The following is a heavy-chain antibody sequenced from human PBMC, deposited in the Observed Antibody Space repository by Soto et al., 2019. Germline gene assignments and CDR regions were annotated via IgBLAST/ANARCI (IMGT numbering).Heavy chain of an antibody. CDR2: IWYDGSNK. J-gene: IGHJ3*02. CDR1: GFTFSSYG. D-gene: IGHD1-20*01. V-gene: IGHV3-33*01. CDR3: ARIGITGTTGAFDI. Sequence: QVQLVESGGGVVQPGRSLRLSCAASGFTFSSYGMHWVRQAPGKGLEWVAVIWYDGSNKYYADSVKGRFTISRDNSKNTLYLPMNSLRAEDTAVYYCARIGITGTTGAFDIWGQGTMVTVSS.